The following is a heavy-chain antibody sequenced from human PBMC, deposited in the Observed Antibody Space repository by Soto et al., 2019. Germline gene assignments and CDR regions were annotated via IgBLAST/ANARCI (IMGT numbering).Heavy chain of an antibody. CDR1: GFTFSIYA. Sequence: GGSLRLSCAASGFTFSIYAMSWVRQAPGKGLEWVSAISGSGGSTYYADSVKGRFTISRDNSKNTLYLQMNSLRAEDTAVYYCAKEPLYYDFWSGLPYYFDYWGQGTLVTVSS. V-gene: IGHV3-23*01. CDR3: AKEPLYYDFWSGLPYYFDY. D-gene: IGHD3-3*01. J-gene: IGHJ4*02. CDR2: ISGSGGST.